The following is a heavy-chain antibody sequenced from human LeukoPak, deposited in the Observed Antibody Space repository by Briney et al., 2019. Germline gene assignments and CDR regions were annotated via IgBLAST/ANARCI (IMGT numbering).Heavy chain of an antibody. D-gene: IGHD2-2*01. CDR2: ISGSGGST. J-gene: IGHJ4*02. V-gene: IGHV3-23*01. CDR3: AKDRGKYCSSTSCYADRFDY. CDR1: GFTFSSYA. Sequence: PGGSLRLSCAASGFTFSSYAMSWVRQAPGKGLEWVSAISGSGGSTYYADSMKSRFTISRDNSKNTLYLQMNSLRAEDTAVYYCAKDRGKYCSSTSCYADRFDYWGQGTLVTVSS.